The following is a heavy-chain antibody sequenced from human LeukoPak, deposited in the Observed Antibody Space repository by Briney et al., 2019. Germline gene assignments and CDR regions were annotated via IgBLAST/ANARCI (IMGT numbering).Heavy chain of an antibody. D-gene: IGHD1-26*01. CDR1: GFRFSSYW. CDR2: TNQDGSEK. V-gene: IGHV3-7*03. J-gene: IGHJ5*02. Sequence: GGSLRLSCAASGFRFSSYWMSWVRQAPGKGLEWVANTNQDGSEKHYVDYVKGRISISRDNAKSSLYLQMNSLRAEDTAVYYCAKAGELLRRMNWFDPWGQGTLVTVSS. CDR3: AKAGELLRRMNWFDP.